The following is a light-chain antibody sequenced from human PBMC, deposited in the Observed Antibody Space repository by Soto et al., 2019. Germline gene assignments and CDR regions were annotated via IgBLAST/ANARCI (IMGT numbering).Light chain of an antibody. J-gene: IGKJ1*01. V-gene: IGKV3-15*01. CDR1: QSVSSN. CDR3: QQYNNWRPQT. Sequence: EIVMTQSPATLSVSPGERATLSCRASQSVSSNLAWYQQKPGQAPRLLIYGASTRATGIPARFSGSGSGTEFTLTISSLQSEDFAVYYCQQYNNWRPQTFGHGTKVEIK. CDR2: GAS.